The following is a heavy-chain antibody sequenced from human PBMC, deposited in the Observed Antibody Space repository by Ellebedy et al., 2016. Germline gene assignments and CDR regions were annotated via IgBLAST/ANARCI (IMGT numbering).Heavy chain of an antibody. V-gene: IGHV4-31*02. Sequence: YMIWIRQRPGEGLEWIGFMRNSGYAYYKPSLQSRVSMSVATSRNQFSLNLRPVTAADTAMYYCARDKKDANYYYYGMDVWGQGTTVTVSS. CDR2: MRNSGYA. CDR3: ARDKKDANYYYYGMDV. CDR1: Y. J-gene: IGHJ6*02.